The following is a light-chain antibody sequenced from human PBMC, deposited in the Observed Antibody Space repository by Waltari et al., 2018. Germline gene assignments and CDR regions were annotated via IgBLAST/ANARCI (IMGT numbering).Light chain of an antibody. V-gene: IGLV2-14*01. CDR1: RNAVGGYNY. Sequence: QSALTQPASVSGSPGQSITISCTGTRNAVGGYNYVSWYQQHPGKAPKLMIFEVSKRPSGVSNRFSGSKSDNTASLTISGLQAEDEADYFCKSYTTKNTWVFGGGTKLTVL. J-gene: IGLJ3*02. CDR2: EVS. CDR3: KSYTTKNTWV.